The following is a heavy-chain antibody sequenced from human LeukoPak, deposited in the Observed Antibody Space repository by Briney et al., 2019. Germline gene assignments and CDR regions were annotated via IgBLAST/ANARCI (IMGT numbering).Heavy chain of an antibody. V-gene: IGHV1-2*02. CDR1: GYTFTDYY. J-gene: IGHJ5*02. CDR3: ARTAVASIDWLDP. CDR2: INPNSGGT. Sequence: ASVKVSCKASGYTFTDYYLHWVRQAPGQGLEWMGWINPNSGGTDSAQKFRGRVTMTRDKSISTVYMELSRLTSDDTAVYFCARTAVASIDWLDPWGLGTLVTVSS. D-gene: IGHD5-12*01.